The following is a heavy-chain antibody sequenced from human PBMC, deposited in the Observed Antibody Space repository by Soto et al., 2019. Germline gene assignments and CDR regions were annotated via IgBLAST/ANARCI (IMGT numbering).Heavy chain of an antibody. V-gene: IGHV4-59*01. CDR1: GGSISSYY. CDR2: IYYSGST. Sequence: TSETLSLTCTVSGGSISSYYWSWIRQPPGKGLEWIGYIYYSGSTNYNPSLKSRVTISVDTSKNQFSLKLSSVTAADTAVYYCASVVVVAATLSFDYWGQGTLVTVSS. D-gene: IGHD2-15*01. J-gene: IGHJ4*02. CDR3: ASVVVVAATLSFDY.